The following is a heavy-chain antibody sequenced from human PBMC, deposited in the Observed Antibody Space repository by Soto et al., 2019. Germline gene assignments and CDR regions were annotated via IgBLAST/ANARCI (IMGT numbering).Heavy chain of an antibody. CDR3: ARDPSGVAGQLAPDY. V-gene: IGHV3-33*01. CDR2: IWYDGSNK. J-gene: IGHJ4*02. D-gene: IGHD6-6*01. CDR1: GFTFSSYG. Sequence: QVQLVESGGGVVQPGRSLRLSCAASGFTFSSYGMHWVRQAPGKGLEWVAVIWYDGSNKYYADSVKGRFTISRDNSKNPLYLQMNSLRAEDTAVYYGARDPSGVAGQLAPDYWGQGTLVTVSS.